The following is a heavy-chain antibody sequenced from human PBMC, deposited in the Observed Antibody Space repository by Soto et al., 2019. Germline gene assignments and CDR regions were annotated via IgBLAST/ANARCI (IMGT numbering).Heavy chain of an antibody. Sequence: QVQVVQSGAEVKKPGASVKVCCKASGYTFTNYGISWVRQAPGQGLEWMGWISGYNGNTNYAQKFQARVSMTTDTSTSTAYMELMSLRSDDTAVYYCARDRGGYYYEPNDYWGQGSLVTVSS. D-gene: IGHD3-22*01. CDR1: GYTFTNYG. CDR2: ISGYNGNT. CDR3: ARDRGGYYYEPNDY. J-gene: IGHJ4*02. V-gene: IGHV1-18*01.